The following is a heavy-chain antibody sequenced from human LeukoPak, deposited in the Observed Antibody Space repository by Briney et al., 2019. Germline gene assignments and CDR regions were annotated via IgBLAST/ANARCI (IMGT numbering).Heavy chain of an antibody. CDR2: IYHSGST. D-gene: IGHD2-15*01. Sequence: SETLSLTCTVSGYSISSGYYWGWLRQPPGKGLEWIGSIYHSGSTYYNPSLKSRVTISVDTSKNQFSLKLSSVTAADTAVYYCARSIYCSGGICLYWYFDLWGRGTLVTVSS. V-gene: IGHV4-38-2*02. J-gene: IGHJ2*01. CDR1: GYSISSGYY. CDR3: ARSIYCSGGICLYWYFDL.